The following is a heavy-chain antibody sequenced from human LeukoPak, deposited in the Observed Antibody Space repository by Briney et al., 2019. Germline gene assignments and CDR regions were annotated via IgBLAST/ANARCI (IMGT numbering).Heavy chain of an antibody. Sequence: GGSLRLSCAASGFTFSDYYMSWIRQAPGKGLEWVSYTSSSGSTIYYADSVKGRFTISRDNAKNSLYLQMNSLRAEDTAVYYCARAPTTKTGTKDYYYYGMDVWGQGTTVTVSS. CDR1: GFTFSDYY. CDR3: ARAPTTKTGTKDYYYYGMDV. D-gene: IGHD1-1*01. V-gene: IGHV3-11*01. CDR2: TSSSGSTI. J-gene: IGHJ6*02.